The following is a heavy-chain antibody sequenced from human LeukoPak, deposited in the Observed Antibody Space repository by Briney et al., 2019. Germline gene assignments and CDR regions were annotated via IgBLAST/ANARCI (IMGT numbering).Heavy chain of an antibody. J-gene: IGHJ4*02. CDR1: GGSFSGYY. CDR3: ARGQLLLWFGELPQLDY. D-gene: IGHD3-10*01. V-gene: IGHV4-34*01. CDR2: INHSGST. Sequence: SETLSLTCAVYGGSFSGYYWSWIRQPPGKGLEWIGEINHSGSTNYNPSLKSRVTISVDTSKNQFSLKLSSVTAADTAVYYCARGQLLLWFGELPQLDYWGQGTLVTVSS.